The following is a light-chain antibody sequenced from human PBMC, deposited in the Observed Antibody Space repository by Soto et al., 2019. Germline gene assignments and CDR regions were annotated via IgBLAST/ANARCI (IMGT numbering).Light chain of an antibody. CDR1: SSDLGTFDY. V-gene: IGLV2-14*01. Sequence: QSALIQPASVSGSPGHSITISCSGTSSDLGTFDYVSWYQLLPGKAPQLIIFDVNSRPSGTSSRFSGSKSGNTASLTISGLQATDEAHYYCASYTTESTLVFGGGTKLTVL. CDR3: ASYTTESTLV. J-gene: IGLJ3*02. CDR2: DVN.